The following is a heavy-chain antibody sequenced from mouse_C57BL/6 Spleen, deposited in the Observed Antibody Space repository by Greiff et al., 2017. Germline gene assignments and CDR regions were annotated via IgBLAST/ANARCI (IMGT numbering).Heavy chain of an antibody. CDR3: ARHGSSFYYFDY. D-gene: IGHD1-1*01. J-gene: IGHJ2*01. CDR2: INPSNGGT. CDR1: GYTFTSYW. V-gene: IGHV1-53*01. Sequence: QVHVKQPGTELVKPGASVKLSCKASGYTFTSYWMHWVKQRPGQGLEWIGNINPSNGGTNYNEKFKSKATLTVDKSSSTAYMQLSSLTSEDSAVYYCARHGSSFYYFDYWGQGTTLTVSS.